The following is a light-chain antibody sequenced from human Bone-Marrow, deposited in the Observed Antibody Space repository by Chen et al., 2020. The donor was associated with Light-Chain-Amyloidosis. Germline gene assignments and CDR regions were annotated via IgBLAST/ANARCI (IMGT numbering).Light chain of an antibody. J-gene: IGKJ2*01. CDR3: QQYYSTPT. Sequence: DILMTESPASLAVSLGVRAIINCKSRQTIFYNYNVQNYLAWYQQKPGQPPKLFIYWASTRKSGVPDRFSGSGSGTNFTLTINSLQAEDVAVYFCQQYYSTPTFGQGTKLEI. V-gene: IGKV4-1*01. CDR2: WAS. CDR1: QTIFYNYNVQNY.